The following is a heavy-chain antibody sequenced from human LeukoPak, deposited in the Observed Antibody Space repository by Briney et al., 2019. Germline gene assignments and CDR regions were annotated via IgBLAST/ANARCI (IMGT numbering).Heavy chain of an antibody. V-gene: IGHV4-39*01. J-gene: IGHJ5*02. CDR3: ARCPRTWFDP. Sequence: PSETLSLTCTVSGGFISSSSYYWGWIRQPPGKGLEWIGSIYYSGSTYYNPSLKSRVTISADTSKSQFSLKLTSVTAADTAVYYCARCPRTWFDPWGQGTLVTVSS. CDR1: GGFISSSSYY. CDR2: IYYSGST.